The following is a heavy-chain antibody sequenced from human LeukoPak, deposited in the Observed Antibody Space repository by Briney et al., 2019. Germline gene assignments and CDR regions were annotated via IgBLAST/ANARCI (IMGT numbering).Heavy chain of an antibody. CDR2: MNPNSGNT. Sequence: ASVKVSCKASGYTSTSYDINWVRQATGQGLEWMGWMNPNSGNTGYAQKFQGRVTMTRNTSISTAYMELSSLRSEDTAVYYCARKPCSSTSCKRRGGPAKYNWFDPWGQGTLVTVSS. D-gene: IGHD2-2*01. CDR3: ARKPCSSTSCKRRGGPAKYNWFDP. V-gene: IGHV1-8*01. CDR1: GYTSTSYD. J-gene: IGHJ5*02.